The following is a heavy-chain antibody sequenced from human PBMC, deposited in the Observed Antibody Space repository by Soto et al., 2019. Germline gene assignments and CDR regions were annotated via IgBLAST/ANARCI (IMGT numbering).Heavy chain of an antibody. V-gene: IGHV1-18*01. J-gene: IGHJ4*02. CDR2: ISAYNGNT. CDR3: ARDWRQLVLDY. CDR1: GYTFTSYG. D-gene: IGHD6-13*01. Sequence: ASVKVACKASGYTFTSYGISWVLQAPGQGLEWMGWISAYNGNTNYAQKLQGRVTMTTDTSTSTAYMELRSPRSDDTAVYYCARDWRQLVLDYWGQGTLVTVSS.